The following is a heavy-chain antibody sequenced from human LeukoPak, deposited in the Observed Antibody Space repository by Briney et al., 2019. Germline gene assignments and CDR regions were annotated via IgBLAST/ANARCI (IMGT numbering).Heavy chain of an antibody. D-gene: IGHD6-19*01. CDR1: GGSFSGYY. V-gene: IGHV4-34*01. CDR3: ARGTAVAHDY. J-gene: IGHJ4*02. Sequence: SETLSLTCAVYGGSFSGYYWSWIRQPPGKGLEWIGEINHSGSTNYNPSLKSRVTISLDTSRDQFSLKLNSVTAADTAVYYCARGTAVAHDYWGQGTLVTVSS. CDR2: INHSGST.